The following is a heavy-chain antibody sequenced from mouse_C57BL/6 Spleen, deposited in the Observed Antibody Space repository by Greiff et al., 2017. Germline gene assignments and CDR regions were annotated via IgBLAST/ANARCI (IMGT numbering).Heavy chain of an antibody. CDR3: ARGYYCNYDDSMDY. Sequence: QVQLQQPGAELVKPGASVKLSCKASGYTFTSYCMNWVKQRPGRGLEWIGRIDPNSGGTTYNEKFKGKATLTVDKPSSTAYMQLGSLVSEDSAADYCARGYYCNYDDSMDYWGQGTSVTVSS. CDR1: GYTFTSYC. J-gene: IGHJ4*01. D-gene: IGHD2-1*01. CDR2: IDPNSGGT. V-gene: IGHV1-72*01.